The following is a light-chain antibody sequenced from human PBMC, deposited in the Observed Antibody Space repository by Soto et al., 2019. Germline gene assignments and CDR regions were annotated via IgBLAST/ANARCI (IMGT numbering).Light chain of an antibody. CDR1: QSVSVN. V-gene: IGKV3-11*01. CDR3: QERNRWPRGT. Sequence: EVVLTQSPATLSLSPGESATLSCRASQSVSVNFAWYQQKPGQAPRPLIYSASGRAPGIPARFSGRGSGTYFTLTISSLEPEDFAVYYCQERNRWPRGTFGGGTKVEIK. CDR2: SAS. J-gene: IGKJ4*01.